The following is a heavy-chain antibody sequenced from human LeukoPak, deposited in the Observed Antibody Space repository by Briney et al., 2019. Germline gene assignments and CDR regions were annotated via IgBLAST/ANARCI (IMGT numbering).Heavy chain of an antibody. CDR3: ARAIREAAASIMVPGGVPANYYYYMDV. J-gene: IGHJ6*03. CDR2: ISAYNGNT. Sequence: GASVKVSCKASGYTFTSYGISWVRQAPGQGLEWMGWISAYNGNTNYAQKLQGRVTMTTDTSTSTAYMELRSLRSDDTSVYYCARAIREAAASIMVPGGVPANYYYYMDVWGKGTTVTVSS. CDR1: GYTFTSYG. V-gene: IGHV1-18*01. D-gene: IGHD6-13*01.